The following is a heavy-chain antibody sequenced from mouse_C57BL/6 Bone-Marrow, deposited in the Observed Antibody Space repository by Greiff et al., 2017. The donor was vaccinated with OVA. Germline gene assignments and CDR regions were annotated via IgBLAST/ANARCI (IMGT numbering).Heavy chain of an antibody. D-gene: IGHD2-5*01. J-gene: IGHJ3*01. CDR2: ISSGSSTI. CDR3: AIWLYSNPFAY. CDR1: GFTFSDYG. Sequence: EVQVVESGGGLVKPGGSLKLSCAASGFTFSDYGMHWVRQAPEKGLEWVAYISSGSSTIYYADTVKGRFTISRDNATTTLFLQMTSLSAEDTAMYYCAIWLYSNPFAYGGQGTLVTVTA. V-gene: IGHV5-17*01.